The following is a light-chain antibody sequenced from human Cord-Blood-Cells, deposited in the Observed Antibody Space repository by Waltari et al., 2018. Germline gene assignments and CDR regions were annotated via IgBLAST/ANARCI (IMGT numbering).Light chain of an antibody. J-gene: IGLJ1*01. CDR2: EVS. V-gene: IGLV2-23*02. CDR1: SSDVGSYNL. Sequence: QSALTQPASVSGSPGQSITISCTGTSSDVGSYNLVSWYQQHPGKAPKLMIYEVSKRPSGVSNRFSGSTSGNTASLTISGLQAEDEADYYCCSYAGSSTYYVFGTGTKVTVL. CDR3: CSYAGSSTYYV.